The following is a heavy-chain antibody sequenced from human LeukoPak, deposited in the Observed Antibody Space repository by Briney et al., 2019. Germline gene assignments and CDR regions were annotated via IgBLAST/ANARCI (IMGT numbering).Heavy chain of an antibody. CDR2: LNHSGNT. V-gene: IGHV4-34*01. Sequence: SQTLSLTCAVCGGLFRGYYWRWIRQPPGRGLEWSGELNHSGNTNYNPSLKSRVTISVDTSKNQFSLKLSSVPAADTAVYYCARLRYCSSTSCPRFGKNWFDPWGQGTLVTVSS. CDR1: GGLFRGYY. J-gene: IGHJ5*02. CDR3: ARLRYCSSTSCPRFGKNWFDP. D-gene: IGHD2-2*01.